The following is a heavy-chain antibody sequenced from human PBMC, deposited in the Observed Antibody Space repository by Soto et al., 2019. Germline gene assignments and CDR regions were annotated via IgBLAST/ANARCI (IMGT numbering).Heavy chain of an antibody. CDR1: GGSMSSYY. D-gene: IGHD6-13*01. V-gene: IGHV4-59*01. CDR3: ARSYSSSWYNWFDP. CDR2: IYFSGST. J-gene: IGHJ5*02. Sequence: SETLSLTCTVSGGSMSSYYWSWIRQPPGKGLEWVGYIYFSGSTNYNPSLKSRVTISVDTSKNQFSLKLNSVTTADTAVYYCARSYSSSWYNWFDPWGQGTLVTVSS.